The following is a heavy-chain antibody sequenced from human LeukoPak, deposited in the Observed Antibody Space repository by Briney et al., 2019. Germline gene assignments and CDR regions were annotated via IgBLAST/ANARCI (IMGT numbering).Heavy chain of an antibody. CDR1: GGSISSSTYF. CDR2: IYYSGST. J-gene: IGHJ4*02. D-gene: IGHD6-13*01. Sequence: SETLSLTCTVSGGSISSSTYFWGWIRQPPGKGLEWIGYIYYSGSTNYNPSLKSRVTISVETSKNEFSLKLRSVTAADTAVYYCARVTGYRIEDYFDYWGQGTLVTVSS. V-gene: IGHV4-61*05. CDR3: ARVTGYRIEDYFDY.